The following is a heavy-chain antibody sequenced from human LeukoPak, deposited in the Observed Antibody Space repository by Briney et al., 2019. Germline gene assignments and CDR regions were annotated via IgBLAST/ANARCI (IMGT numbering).Heavy chain of an antibody. CDR3: AKDREGTTFDN. Sequence: GGSLRLSCAASGFTFSNYDMHWVRQAPGKGLEWVAVISYDGSNKYYADSVKGRFTISRDNSKNTVYLQMNSLSAEDTAVYYCAKDREGTTFDNWGQGTLVTVS. J-gene: IGHJ4*02. CDR2: ISYDGSNK. D-gene: IGHD1-7*01. CDR1: GFTFSNYD. V-gene: IGHV3-30*18.